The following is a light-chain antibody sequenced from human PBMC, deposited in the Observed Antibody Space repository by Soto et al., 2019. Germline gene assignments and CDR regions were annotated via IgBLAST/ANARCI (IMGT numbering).Light chain of an antibody. CDR3: QQYGSSPLT. Sequence: DIVLTQSPGTLSLSPGERATLSCRASQSVSSSYLAWYQQTPGQAPRLLIYGASIRATGIPDRFSGSGSGTDFTLTISRLEPEDSAVYYCQQYGSSPLTFGGGTKVEIK. CDR1: QSVSSSY. CDR2: GAS. J-gene: IGKJ4*01. V-gene: IGKV3-20*01.